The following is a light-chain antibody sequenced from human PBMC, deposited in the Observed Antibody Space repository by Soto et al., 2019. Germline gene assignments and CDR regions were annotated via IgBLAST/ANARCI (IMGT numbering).Light chain of an antibody. CDR3: QQDNSYST. Sequence: DIQMPQSPSTLTASVGDRVTITCRASQSISSWLAWYEQKPGKAPKLLIYKAASLESGVPSRLSGRGSGTEFTLTVRSLQPDDFAAYYCQQDNSYSTFGHGNNV. CDR2: KAA. V-gene: IGKV1-5*03. CDR1: QSISSW. J-gene: IGKJ1*01.